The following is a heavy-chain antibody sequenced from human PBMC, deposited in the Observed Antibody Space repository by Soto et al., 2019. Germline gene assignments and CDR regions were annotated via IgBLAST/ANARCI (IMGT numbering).Heavy chain of an antibody. CDR1: GFTFTSSA. Sequence: QMQLVQSGPEVKKPGTSVKVSCKASGFTFTSSAVQWVRQARGQRLEWIGWIVVGSGNTNYAQKFQERVTITRDMSTSTAYMELSSLRSEDTAVYYCAADRVDSGSCSRFGYWGPGTLVTVSS. D-gene: IGHD1-26*01. CDR2: IVVGSGNT. J-gene: IGHJ4*02. CDR3: AADRVDSGSCSRFGY. V-gene: IGHV1-58*01.